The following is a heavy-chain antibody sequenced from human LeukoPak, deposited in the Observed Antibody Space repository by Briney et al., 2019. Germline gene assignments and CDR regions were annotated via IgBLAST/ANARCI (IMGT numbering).Heavy chain of an antibody. CDR3: ASSPPRGGRP. CDR1: GFSFSTYN. V-gene: IGHV3-48*01. J-gene: IGHJ5*02. Sequence: GGSLRLSCAASGFSFSTYNMNWVRQAPGKGPEWISYISTSGTTMYYADSVKGRFTISRDNANNSLYLQMNGLRAEDTAVYYCASSPPRGGRPWGQGTLVTVSS. D-gene: IGHD3-16*01. CDR2: ISTSGTTM.